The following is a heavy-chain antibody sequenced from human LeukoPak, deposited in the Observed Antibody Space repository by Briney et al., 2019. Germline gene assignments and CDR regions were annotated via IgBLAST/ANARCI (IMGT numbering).Heavy chain of an antibody. CDR2: ISGSGGST. CDR1: GFTFSSYA. CDR3: AKDPIATWFGELNNWFDP. V-gene: IGHV3-23*01. D-gene: IGHD3-10*01. Sequence: SGGSLRLSCAASGFTFSSYAMSWVRQAPGKGLEWVSAISGSGGSTYYADSVKGRFTISRDNSKNTLYLQMNSLRAEDTAVYYCAKDPIATWFGELNNWFDPWGQGTLVTVSS. J-gene: IGHJ5*02.